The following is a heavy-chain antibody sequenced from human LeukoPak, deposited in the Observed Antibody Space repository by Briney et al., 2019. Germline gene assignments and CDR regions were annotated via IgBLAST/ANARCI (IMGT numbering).Heavy chain of an antibody. V-gene: IGHV1-2*02. CDR2: INPNSGVS. J-gene: IGHJ4*02. CDR3: ARVKGRVFGVITTKERYFDY. D-gene: IGHD3-3*01. Sequence: ASVKVSCKASGYTFTGSYIHWVRQAPGQGLEWMGWINPNSGVSNYAQKFRGRVTMTRDTSIGTAYMELSRLTSDDTAVYYCARVKGRVFGVITTKERYFDYWGQGTLVTVSS. CDR1: GYTFTGSY.